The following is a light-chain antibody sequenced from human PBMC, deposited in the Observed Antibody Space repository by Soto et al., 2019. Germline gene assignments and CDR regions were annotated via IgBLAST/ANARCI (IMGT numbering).Light chain of an antibody. CDR2: EVS. Sequence: QSVLTQPASVSGSPGQSITISCTGTSSDVGGYNYVSWYQQHPGKAPKLMIYEVSNRPSGVSNRFSGSKSGNTASLTISGLQAEDEADYYCQSFDSSRFYVFGTGTKVTV. V-gene: IGLV2-14*01. J-gene: IGLJ1*01. CDR1: SSDVGGYNY. CDR3: QSFDSSRFYV.